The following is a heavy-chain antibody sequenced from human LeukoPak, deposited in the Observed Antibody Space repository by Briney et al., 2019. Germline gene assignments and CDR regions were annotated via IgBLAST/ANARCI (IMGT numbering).Heavy chain of an antibody. J-gene: IGHJ4*02. D-gene: IGHD6-6*01. CDR3: ARALSGYASSLGY. CDR1: GFTFSSYW. V-gene: IGHV3-74*01. Sequence: GGSLRLFCAASGFTFSSYWMHWVRQAPGKGLVWVSRINNDGITNDADSVRGRFSISRDNAKNTVYLQMNSLRVEDTAVYYCARALSGYASSLGYWGQGTLVTVSA. CDR2: INNDGIT.